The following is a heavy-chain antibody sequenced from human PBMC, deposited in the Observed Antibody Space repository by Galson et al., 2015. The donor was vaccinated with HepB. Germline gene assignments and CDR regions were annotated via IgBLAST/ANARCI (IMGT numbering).Heavy chain of an antibody. V-gene: IGHV4-34*01. J-gene: IGHJ2*01. CDR1: GGSFSGYY. CDR2: INHSGST. Sequence: SETLSLTCAVYGGSFSGYYWSWIRQPPGKGLEWIGEINHSGSTNYNPSLKSRVTISVDTSKNQFSLKLSSVTAADTAVYYCARENYGGNSDWYFDLWGRGTLVTVSS. D-gene: IGHD4-23*01. CDR3: ARENYGGNSDWYFDL.